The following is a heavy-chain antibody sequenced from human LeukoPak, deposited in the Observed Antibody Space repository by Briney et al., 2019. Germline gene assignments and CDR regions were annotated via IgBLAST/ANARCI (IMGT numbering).Heavy chain of an antibody. J-gene: IGHJ4*02. V-gene: IGHV3-30-3*01. CDR1: GFTFSSYA. CDR3: AREDSSGYYYQYYFDY. D-gene: IGHD3-22*01. CDR2: ISYDGSNK. Sequence: EGSLRLSCAASGFTFSSYAMHWVRQAPGKGLEWVAVISYDGSNKYYADSVKGRFTISRDNSKNTLYLQMNSLRAEDTAVYYCAREDSSGYYYQYYFDYWGQGTLVTVSS.